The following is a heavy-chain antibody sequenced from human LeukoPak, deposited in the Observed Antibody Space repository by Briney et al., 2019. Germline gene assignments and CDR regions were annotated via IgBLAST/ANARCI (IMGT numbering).Heavy chain of an antibody. CDR2: INHSGST. D-gene: IGHD5-18*01. CDR3: ARRRDRYSYGWTQYNWFDP. V-gene: IGHV4-34*01. CDR1: GGSFSGYY. Sequence: SETLSLTCAVYGGSFSGYYWSWIRQPPGKGLEWIGEINHSGSTNYNPSLKSRVTISVDTSKNQFSLKLSSVTAADTAVYYCARRRDRYSYGWTQYNWFDPWGQGTLVTVSS. J-gene: IGHJ5*02.